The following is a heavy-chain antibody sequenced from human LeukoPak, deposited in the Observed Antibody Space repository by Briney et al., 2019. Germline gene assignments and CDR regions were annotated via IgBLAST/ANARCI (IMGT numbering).Heavy chain of an antibody. V-gene: IGHV3-23*01. D-gene: IGHD3-10*01. Sequence: GGSLRLSCAASEFTFNNYAMSWVRQAPGKGLEWVSAITGSGGDTFHADSVKGRFTISRVNSKNTLYLQMNSLRAEDMAVYYCAKGSRDSRPYFFDFWGQGTLVTVSS. CDR1: EFTFNNYA. CDR2: ITGSGGDT. CDR3: AKGSRDSRPYFFDF. J-gene: IGHJ4*02.